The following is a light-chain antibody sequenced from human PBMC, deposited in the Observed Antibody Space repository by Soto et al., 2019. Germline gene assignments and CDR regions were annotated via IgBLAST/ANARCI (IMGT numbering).Light chain of an antibody. J-gene: IGLJ3*02. Sequence: NFMLTQPHSVSESPAKTVTISCTGSSGSIASNYVQWFQQRPGSAPTTVIYEDNKRPSGVPDRFSGSIDSSSNSASLTISGLKTEDEADYYCQSYGDNNQVFGGGTKVTVL. CDR2: EDN. CDR3: QSYGDNNQV. V-gene: IGLV6-57*02. CDR1: SGSIASNY.